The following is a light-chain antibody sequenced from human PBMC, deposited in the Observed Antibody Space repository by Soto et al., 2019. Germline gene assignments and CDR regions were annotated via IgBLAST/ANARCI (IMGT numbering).Light chain of an antibody. Sequence: EIVLTQSPGTLSLSPGERATLACRASQSVSRTYFAWYQQKPGQAPRLLIYGASSRATGIPDRFSGSGSGTDFTLTISRLEPEDFAVYYCQQYVSSPRTFGQGTKVDIK. CDR3: QQYVSSPRT. CDR1: QSVSRTY. J-gene: IGKJ1*01. V-gene: IGKV3-20*01. CDR2: GAS.